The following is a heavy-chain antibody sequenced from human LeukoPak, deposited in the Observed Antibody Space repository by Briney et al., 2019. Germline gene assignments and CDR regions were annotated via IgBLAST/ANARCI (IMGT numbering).Heavy chain of an antibody. D-gene: IGHD5-18*01. V-gene: IGHV5-51*01. CDR1: GYRLTSYW. CDR2: IYPGDSDN. CDR3: ARHPHQIGYGDY. Sequence: GESLEISFKGSGYRLTSYWIGWVRPLPGKGLGWMGIIYPGDSDNRYSPSFQGQVTISADKSISAAYLQWSSLKASDTAMYYCARHPHQIGYGDYWGQGTLVSVSS. J-gene: IGHJ4*02.